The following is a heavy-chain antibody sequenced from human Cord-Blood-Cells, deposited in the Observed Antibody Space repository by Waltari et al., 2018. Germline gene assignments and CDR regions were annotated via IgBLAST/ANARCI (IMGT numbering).Heavy chain of an antibody. CDR2: ISYDGSNK. CDR3: ASGSYYFDY. J-gene: IGHJ4*02. Sequence: QVQLVESGGGVVQPGRSLRLSCAASGFTFSSYGRHWVRQAPGKGLGWVAVISYDGSNKYYADSVKGRFTISRDNSKNTLYLQMNSLRAEDTAVYYCASGSYYFDYWGQGTLVTVSS. D-gene: IGHD1-26*01. V-gene: IGHV3-30*03. CDR1: GFTFSSYG.